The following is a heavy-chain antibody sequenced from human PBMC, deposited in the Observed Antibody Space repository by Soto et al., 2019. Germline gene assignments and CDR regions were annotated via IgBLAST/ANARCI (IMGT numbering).Heavy chain of an antibody. J-gene: IGHJ3*02. CDR2: IIPIFGTA. CDR1: GGTFSSYA. Sequence: QVQLVQSGAEVKKPGSSVKVSCKASGGTFSSYAISWVRQAPGQGLELMGGIIPIFGTANYAQKFQGRVTITADESTSTAYMELSRLRSEDTAVYYCARPLTTVTTSHAFDIWGQGTMVTVSS. CDR3: ARPLTTVTTSHAFDI. V-gene: IGHV1-69*12. D-gene: IGHD4-17*01.